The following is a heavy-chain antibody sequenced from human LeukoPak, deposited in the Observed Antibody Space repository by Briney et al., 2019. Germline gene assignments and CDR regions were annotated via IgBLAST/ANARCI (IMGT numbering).Heavy chain of an antibody. Sequence: PGRSLRRSCAASGFTFSSYAMHWVRQAPGKGLEWVAVISYDGSNKYYADSVKGRITISRDNSKNTLYLQMNSLRAEDTAVYYCARARDCWGQGTLVTVSS. CDR2: ISYDGSNK. CDR3: ARARDC. D-gene: IGHD2-21*01. J-gene: IGHJ4*02. V-gene: IGHV3-30-3*01. CDR1: GFTFSSYA.